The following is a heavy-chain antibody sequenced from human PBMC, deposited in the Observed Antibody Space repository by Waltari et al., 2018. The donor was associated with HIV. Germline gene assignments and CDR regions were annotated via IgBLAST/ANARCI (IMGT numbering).Heavy chain of an antibody. CDR1: GNTFTRYG. V-gene: IGHV1-18*01. Sequence: QVQLVQSGAEVKKPGASVKVSCTASGNTFTRYGISWVRQAPGQGLEWMGWINAYNGKTNYAQKLQGRVRMTTETATSTAYMELRSLRSDDTAVYYCARLTHYYDTSGPDYYYYGMDVWGQGTTVTVSS. J-gene: IGHJ6*02. D-gene: IGHD3-22*01. CDR2: INAYNGKT. CDR3: ARLTHYYDTSGPDYYYYGMDV.